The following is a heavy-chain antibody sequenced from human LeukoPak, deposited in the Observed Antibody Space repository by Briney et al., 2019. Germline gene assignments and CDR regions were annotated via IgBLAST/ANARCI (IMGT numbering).Heavy chain of an antibody. V-gene: IGHV3-23*01. J-gene: IGHJ4*02. Sequence: GGSLRLSCAASGFTFSSYAMSWVRQAPGKGLEWVSAISGSGGSTYYADSVQGRFTISRDNAKNSLYLQMNSLRAEDTAVYYCARGSICSSTSCYPEFDYWGQGTLVTVSS. CDR3: ARGSICSSTSCYPEFDY. CDR1: GFTFSSYA. CDR2: ISGSGGST. D-gene: IGHD2-2*01.